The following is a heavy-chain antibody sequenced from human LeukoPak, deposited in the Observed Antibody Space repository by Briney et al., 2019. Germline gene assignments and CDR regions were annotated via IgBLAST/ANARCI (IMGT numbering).Heavy chain of an antibody. CDR1: GFTFSTYA. CDR2: ISRNGGST. CDR3: VRGKWDYFFDY. Sequence: GGSLRLSCSASGFTFSTYAMHWVRQAPEKGLEYVSAISRNGGSTYYADSVKGRFTISRDNSNNTLHLQVSSLRVEDTAVYYCVRGKWDYFFDYWGQGTLVTVSS. J-gene: IGHJ4*02. D-gene: IGHD1-26*01. V-gene: IGHV3-64D*06.